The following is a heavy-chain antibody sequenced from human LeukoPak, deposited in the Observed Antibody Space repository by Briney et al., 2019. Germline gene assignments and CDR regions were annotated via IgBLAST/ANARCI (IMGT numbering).Heavy chain of an antibody. CDR3: ARGGSYGFDY. D-gene: IGHD1-26*01. J-gene: IGHJ4*02. CDR2: ISYDGSNK. V-gene: IGHV3-30*04. CDR1: GFTFSSYA. Sequence: QPGGSLRLSCAASGFTFSSYAMHWVRQAPGKGLEWVAVISYDGSNKYYADSVKGRFTISRDNSKNTLYLQMNSLRAEDTAVYYCARGGSYGFDYWGQGTLVTVSS.